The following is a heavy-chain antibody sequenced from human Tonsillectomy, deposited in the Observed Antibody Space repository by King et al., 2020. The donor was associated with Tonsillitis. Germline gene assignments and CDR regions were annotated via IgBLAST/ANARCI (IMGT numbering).Heavy chain of an antibody. CDR2: ISWNSGSI. V-gene: IGHV3-9*01. Sequence: VQLVESGGGLVQPGRSLRLSCAASGFTFYDYAMHWGRQGPGKGREWVSGISWNSGSIGYADSVKGRFTISRDNAKNSLYLEMNSLGAEDTALYYCAKDRGIAAAGGFDYWGQGTLVTVSS. CDR1: GFTFYDYA. CDR3: AKDRGIAAAGGFDY. J-gene: IGHJ4*02. D-gene: IGHD6-13*01.